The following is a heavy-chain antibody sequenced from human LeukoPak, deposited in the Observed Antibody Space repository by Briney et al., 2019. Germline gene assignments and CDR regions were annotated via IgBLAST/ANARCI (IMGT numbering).Heavy chain of an antibody. CDR1: GYTFTSYY. Sequence: ASVKVSCKASGYTFTSYYMHWVRQAPGQGLEWMGIINPSGGSTSYAQKFQGRVTMTEDTSTDTAYMELSSLRSEDTAVYYCATPPRDYYDSSGKFPNWFDPWGQGTLVTVSS. D-gene: IGHD3-22*01. CDR3: ATPPRDYYDSSGKFPNWFDP. J-gene: IGHJ5*02. V-gene: IGHV1-46*01. CDR2: INPSGGST.